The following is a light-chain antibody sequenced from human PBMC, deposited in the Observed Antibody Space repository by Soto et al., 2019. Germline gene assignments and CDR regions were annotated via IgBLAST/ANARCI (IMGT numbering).Light chain of an antibody. CDR3: SSYTITNTRL. J-gene: IGLJ2*01. CDR1: SSDIGSFNY. CDR2: EVN. Sequence: QSALTQPASVSGSPGQSITISCTGTSSDIGSFNYVSWYQQHPGKAPKLLIYEVNTRPSGVSDRFSGSKSGNTASLTISGLQAEDEADYYCSSYTITNTRLFGGGTKLTVL. V-gene: IGLV2-14*01.